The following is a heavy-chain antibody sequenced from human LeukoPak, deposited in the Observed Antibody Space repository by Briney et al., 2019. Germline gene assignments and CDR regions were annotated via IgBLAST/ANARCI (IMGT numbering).Heavy chain of an antibody. J-gene: IGHJ6*02. CDR3: ARADPSCSGGSCYSETSYYGMDI. V-gene: IGHV1-18*01. Sequence: ASVKVSCTASGYTFTSYGISWVRQAPGQGLEWMGWISTYNGNTNYAQKLQGRVTMTTDTSTSSAYMELRSLRSDDTAVYYCARADPSCSGGSCYSETSYYGMDIWGQGTAVTVSS. CDR2: ISTYNGNT. CDR1: GYTFTSYG. D-gene: IGHD2-15*01.